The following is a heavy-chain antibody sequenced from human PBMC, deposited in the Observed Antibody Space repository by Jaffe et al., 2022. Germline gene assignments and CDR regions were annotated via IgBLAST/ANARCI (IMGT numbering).Heavy chain of an antibody. Sequence: QLQLQESGSGLVKPSQTLSLTCAVSGGSISSGGYSWSWIRQPPGKGLEWIGYIYHSGSTYYNPSLKSRVTISVDRSKNQFSLKLSSVTAADTAVYYCARAKFYYGSGSYYNHWFDPWGQGTLVTVSS. J-gene: IGHJ5*02. CDR3: ARAKFYYGSGSYYNHWFDP. D-gene: IGHD3-10*01. V-gene: IGHV4-30-2*01. CDR2: IYHSGST. CDR1: GGSISSGGYS.